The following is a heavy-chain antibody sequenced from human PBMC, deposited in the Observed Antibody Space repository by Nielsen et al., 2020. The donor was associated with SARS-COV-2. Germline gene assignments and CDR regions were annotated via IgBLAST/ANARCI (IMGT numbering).Heavy chain of an antibody. CDR1: GFSFTNYW. V-gene: IGHV5-10-1*01. CDR3: ARQPRSIISNWFDP. J-gene: IGHJ5*02. Sequence: GESLKTPCKASGFSFTNYWMSWVRQMPGKGLEWMGNIDPTDSHTNYSPSFQGHVTISADKPITTAYLQWSSLEASDSAMYFCARQPRSIISNWFDPWGQGTLVTVST. CDR2: IDPTDSHT. D-gene: IGHD1-14*01.